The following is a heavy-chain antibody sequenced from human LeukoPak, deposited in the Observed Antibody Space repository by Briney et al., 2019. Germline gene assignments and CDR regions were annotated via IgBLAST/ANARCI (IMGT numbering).Heavy chain of an antibody. CDR2: INPKSGGT. D-gene: IGHD1-26*01. CDR1: GYTFTGYY. Sequence: ASVKVSCKASGYTFTGYYVHWVRQAPGQGLEWMGWINPKSGGTKYAQKFQGRVTMTGDTSISTAYMELSRLRSDDTAVYYCARPSGSYYRIFDYWGQGTLVTVSS. V-gene: IGHV1-2*02. CDR3: ARPSGSYYRIFDY. J-gene: IGHJ4*02.